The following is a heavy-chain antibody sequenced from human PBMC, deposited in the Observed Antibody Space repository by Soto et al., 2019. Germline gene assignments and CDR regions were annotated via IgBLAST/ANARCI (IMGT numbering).Heavy chain of an antibody. Sequence: EVQLVESGGGLVQPGRSLRLSCAASGFTFDDYAMHWVRQAPGKGLEWVSGISWNSGSIGYADSVKGRFTISRDNAKNSLYLQMNSLRAEDMALYYCAKDSSSSLTDFDYWGQGTLVTVSS. CDR3: AKDSSSSLTDFDY. J-gene: IGHJ4*02. CDR1: GFTFDDYA. CDR2: ISWNSGSI. V-gene: IGHV3-9*03. D-gene: IGHD6-13*01.